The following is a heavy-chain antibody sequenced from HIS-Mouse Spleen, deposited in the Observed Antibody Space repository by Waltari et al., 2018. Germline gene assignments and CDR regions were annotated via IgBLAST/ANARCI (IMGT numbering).Heavy chain of an antibody. CDR1: GGSISSYY. V-gene: IGHV4-4*07. CDR2: IYTSGST. CDR3: ARDAVVGATHSAFDI. Sequence: QVQLQESGPGLVKPSETLSLTCTVSGGSISSYYWSWIRQPAGKGLEWIGRIYTSGSTTYNPSLKSRVTMSVDTSKNQFSLKLSSVTAADTAVYYCARDAVVGATHSAFDIWGQGTMVTVSS. D-gene: IGHD1-26*01. J-gene: IGHJ3*02.